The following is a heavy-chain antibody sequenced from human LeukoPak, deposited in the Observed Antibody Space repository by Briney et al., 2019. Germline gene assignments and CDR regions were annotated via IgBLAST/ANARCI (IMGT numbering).Heavy chain of an antibody. CDR3: ARHGHSGSSWLTWFDP. V-gene: IGHV4-39*01. CDR1: GGSISSGYYY. CDR2: IYYSGST. Sequence: KTSETLSLTCTVSGGSISSGYYYWGWIRQPPGEGLEWIGSIYYSGSTYYTPSLKGRVTIYEDTSKNQFSLKLSSGTAADTAVYYCARHGHSGSSWLTWFDPWGQGTLVTVST. D-gene: IGHD6-13*01. J-gene: IGHJ5*02.